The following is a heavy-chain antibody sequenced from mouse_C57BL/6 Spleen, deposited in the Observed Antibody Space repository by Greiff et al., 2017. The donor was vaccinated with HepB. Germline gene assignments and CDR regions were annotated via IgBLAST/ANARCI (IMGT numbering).Heavy chain of an antibody. CDR2: IRSKSNNYAT. CDR3: VRNYDYASFYYYAMDY. V-gene: IGHV10-1*01. J-gene: IGHJ4*01. Sequence: EVQVVESGGGLVQPTGSLKLSCAASGFSFNTYAMNWVRQAPGKGLEWVARIRSKSNNYATYYADSVKDRFTISSDDSESMLYLQMNNLKTEDTAMYYCVRNYDYASFYYYAMDYWGQGTSVTVSS. D-gene: IGHD2-4*01. CDR1: GFSFNTYA.